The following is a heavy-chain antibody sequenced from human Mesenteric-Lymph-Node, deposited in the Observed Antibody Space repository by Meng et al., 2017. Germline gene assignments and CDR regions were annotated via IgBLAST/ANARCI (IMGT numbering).Heavy chain of an antibody. J-gene: IGHJ5*02. V-gene: IGHV3-23*01. CDR1: GFTFSSYA. Sequence: GGSLRLSCAASGFTFSSYAMSWVRQAPGKGLEWVSAISGSGGSTYYADSAKGRFTISRDYGLVYLQMNSLRADDTAVYYCARWGSSGYSLRNWFDPWGQGTLVTVSS. D-gene: IGHD3-22*01. CDR2: ISGSGGST. CDR3: ARWGSSGYSLRNWFDP.